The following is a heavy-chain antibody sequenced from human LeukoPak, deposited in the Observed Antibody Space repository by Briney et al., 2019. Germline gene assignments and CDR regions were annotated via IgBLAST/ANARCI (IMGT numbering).Heavy chain of an antibody. V-gene: IGHV1-46*01. CDR1: GYTFTSYY. D-gene: IGHD3-22*01. CDR3: ARNKWNYYDSSGYYFFDY. CDR2: INPSGGST. J-gene: IGHJ4*02. Sequence: ASVKVSCKASGYTFTSYYMHWVRQALGQGLEWMGIINPSGGSTSYAQKFQGRVTMTRDTSTSTVYMELSSLRSEDTAVYYCARNKWNYYDSSGYYFFDYWGQGTLVTVSS.